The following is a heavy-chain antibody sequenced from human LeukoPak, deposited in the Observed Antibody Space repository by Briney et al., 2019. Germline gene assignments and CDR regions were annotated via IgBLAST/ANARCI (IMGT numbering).Heavy chain of an antibody. D-gene: IGHD2-2*01. J-gene: IGHJ3*02. CDR2: IYYSGKT. CDR1: GSYINNYY. Sequence: SETLSLTCSVSGSYINNYYWGWIRQAPGKGPEWIGSIYYSGKTYYNPSLKSRVTISLDTSKNQFSVKLSSVTAADTAVYYCSRLGCSSTNCYGRSAFDIWGQGTMVTVSS. CDR3: SRLGCSSTNCYGRSAFDI. V-gene: IGHV4-39*01.